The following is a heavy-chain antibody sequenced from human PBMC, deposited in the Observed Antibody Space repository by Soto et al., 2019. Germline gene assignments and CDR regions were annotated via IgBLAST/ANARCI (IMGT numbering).Heavy chain of an antibody. D-gene: IGHD3-10*01. Sequence: VVSLRLSCAASGFTFSSYAMSWVRQAPGKGLEWVSAISGSGGSTYYADSVKGRFTISRDNSKNTLYLQMNSLRAEDTAVYYCAKARYYGSGSYYYYYGMDVWGQGTTVTVSS. CDR3: AKARYYGSGSYYYYYGMDV. J-gene: IGHJ6*02. V-gene: IGHV3-23*01. CDR2: ISGSGGST. CDR1: GFTFSSYA.